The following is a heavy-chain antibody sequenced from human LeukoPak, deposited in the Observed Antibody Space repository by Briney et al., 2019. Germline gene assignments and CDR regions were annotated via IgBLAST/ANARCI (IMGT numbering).Heavy chain of an antibody. J-gene: IGHJ3*02. CDR1: GFTFSNYA. CDR3: ARDPPFEWELRGDAFDI. Sequence: PGGSLRLSCAASGFTFSNYAMNWVRQAPGKGLEWVSSISSSSSYIYYADSVKGRFTISRDNAKNSLYLQMNSLRAEDTAVYYCARDPPFEWELRGDAFDIWGQGTMVTVSS. D-gene: IGHD1-26*01. V-gene: IGHV3-21*01. CDR2: ISSSSSYI.